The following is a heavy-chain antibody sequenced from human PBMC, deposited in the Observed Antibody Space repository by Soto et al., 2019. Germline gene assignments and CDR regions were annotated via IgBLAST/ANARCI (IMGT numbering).Heavy chain of an antibody. D-gene: IGHD6-19*01. J-gene: IGHJ3*01. V-gene: IGHV1-69*01. Sequence: QVQLVQSGAEVKKPGSSVKVSCRASGGTLNKHAITWVRRAPGLGLEWLGGIIPMFGIPNYPQKFQGRVTSTADDSTNTSHMELNSLTSDGTAVYYCARGGTSGWLKGAYDVWGQGTMVTVSS. CDR1: GGTLNKHA. CDR3: ARGGTSGWLKGAYDV. CDR2: IIPMFGIP.